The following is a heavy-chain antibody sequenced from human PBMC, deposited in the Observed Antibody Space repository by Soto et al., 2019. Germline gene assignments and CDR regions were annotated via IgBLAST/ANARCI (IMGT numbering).Heavy chain of an antibody. CDR1: GYTFTSYG. Sequence: ASVKVSCKASGYTFTSYGISWVRQAPGQGLEWMGWISAYDGNTNYAQKLQGRVTMTTDTSTSTAYMELRSLRSDDTAVYYCARVTKWSWKWYCDLWGRGTLVTVSS. J-gene: IGHJ2*01. CDR3: ARVTKWSWKWYCDL. D-gene: IGHD1-1*01. V-gene: IGHV1-18*01. CDR2: ISAYDGNT.